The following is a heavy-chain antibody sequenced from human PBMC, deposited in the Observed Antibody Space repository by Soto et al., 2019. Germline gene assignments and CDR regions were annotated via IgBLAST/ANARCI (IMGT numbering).Heavy chain of an antibody. CDR3: ARDPRGYSGYDLSSSWYLY. CDR2: ISAYNGNT. D-gene: IGHD5-12*01. J-gene: IGHJ4*02. V-gene: IGHV1-18*01. CDR1: GYTFTSYG. Sequence: QVHLVQSGAEVKKPGASVKVSCKASGYTFTSYGISWVRQAPGQGLEWMGWISAYNGNTNYAQKLQGRVTMTTDTSTSTAYMELRSLRSDDTAVYYCARDPRGYSGYDLSSSWYLYWGQGTLVTVSS.